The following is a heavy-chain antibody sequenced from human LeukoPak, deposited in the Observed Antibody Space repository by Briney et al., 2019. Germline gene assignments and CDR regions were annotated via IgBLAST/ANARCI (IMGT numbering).Heavy chain of an antibody. CDR3: ARGLHSSYYGYGMDF. J-gene: IGHJ6*02. D-gene: IGHD4-11*01. Sequence: SVKVSCKVSGGPFSGHGISWVRQAPGEGLGWMGGIAAIYEPTNYAERFQGRVTMTADESTSTFYMELSSLRSEDTAVYYCARGLHSSYYGYGMDFWGQGTTVTVSS. CDR1: GGPFSGHG. CDR2: IAAIYEPT. V-gene: IGHV1-69*13.